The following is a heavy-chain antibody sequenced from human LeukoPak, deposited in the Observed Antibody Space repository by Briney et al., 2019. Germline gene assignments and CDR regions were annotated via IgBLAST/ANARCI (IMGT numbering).Heavy chain of an antibody. V-gene: IGHV3-30*18. CDR3: AKDSLGFGELTHYGMDV. J-gene: IGHJ6*04. Sequence: PGGSMRLSSAASGFTFSSYGMHWDRQAPGNGLEWEAVISYDGSNKYYADSVKGRFTISRDNSKNTLYLQMNSLRAEDTAVYYCAKDSLGFGELTHYGMDVWGKGTTVTVSS. CDR2: ISYDGSNK. D-gene: IGHD3-10*01. CDR1: GFTFSSYG.